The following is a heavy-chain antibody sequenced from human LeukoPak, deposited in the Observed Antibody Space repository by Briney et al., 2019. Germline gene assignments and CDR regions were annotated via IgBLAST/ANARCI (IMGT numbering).Heavy chain of an antibody. J-gene: IGHJ4*02. CDR2: IKQDGSEK. CDR3: ARISRGELPTF. Sequence: PGGSLRLSCAASGFIFSSYWMNWVRQAPGKGLEWVANIKQDGSEKNYVDSVKGRFTISRDNAKNSLFLQMNSLRADDTAVYYCARISRGELPTFWGQGTLVIVSS. CDR1: GFIFSSYW. V-gene: IGHV3-7*01. D-gene: IGHD1-7*01.